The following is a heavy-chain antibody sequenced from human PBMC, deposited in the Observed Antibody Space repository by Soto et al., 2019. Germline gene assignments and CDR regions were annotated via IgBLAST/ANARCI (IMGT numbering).Heavy chain of an antibody. CDR1: GFSLSNARMG. J-gene: IGHJ5*02. CDR3: ARLYSGYEIDP. V-gene: IGHV2-26*01. CDR2: IFSNDEK. D-gene: IGHD5-12*01. Sequence: QVTLKESGPVLVKPTEPLTLTCTASGFSLSNARMGVSWIRQPPGKALEWLAHIFSNDEKSYSTSLKSRLTTSKDTSKSQVVLTMTNMDPVDTATYYCARLYSGYEIDPWGQGTLVTVSS.